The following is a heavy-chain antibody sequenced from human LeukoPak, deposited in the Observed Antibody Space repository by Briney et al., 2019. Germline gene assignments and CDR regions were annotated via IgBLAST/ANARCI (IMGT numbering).Heavy chain of an antibody. CDR1: GFTFSSYA. J-gene: IGHJ4*02. D-gene: IGHD3-22*01. CDR2: ISGSGGST. Sequence: GGSLRLSCAASGFTFSSYAMSWVRQAPGKGLEWVSAISGSGGSTYYADSVKGRFTISRDNSKNTLYLQMNSLRAEDTAVYYCAKVSDSSGYYYVSYWGQGTLVTVSS. CDR3: AKVSDSSGYYYVSY. V-gene: IGHV3-23*01.